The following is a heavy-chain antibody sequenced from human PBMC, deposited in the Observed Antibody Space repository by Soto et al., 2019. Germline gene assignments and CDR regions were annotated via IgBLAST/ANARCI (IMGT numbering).Heavy chain of an antibody. CDR3: AREKHGDYVLDWFDP. D-gene: IGHD4-17*01. V-gene: IGHV6-1*01. J-gene: IGHJ5*02. CDR2: TYYRSKWYN. Sequence: PSPALSLTCAISGDSVSSNSAAWNWIRQSPSRGLEWLGRTYYRSKWYNDYAVSVKSRITINPDTSKNQFSLQLNSVTPEDTAVYYCAREKHGDYVLDWFDPWGQGTLVTVSS. CDR1: GDSVSSNSAA.